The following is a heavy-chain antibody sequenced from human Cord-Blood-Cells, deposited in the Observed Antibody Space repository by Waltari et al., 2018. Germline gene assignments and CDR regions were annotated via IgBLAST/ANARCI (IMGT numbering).Heavy chain of an antibody. D-gene: IGHD7-27*01. J-gene: IGHJ3*02. CDR1: GYTSNSYG. Sequence: QVQLVQSGAEVKKPGASVKVSCQASGYTSNSYGISWVRQARGQGLEWMGWISAYNGNTNYAQKLQGRVTMTTDTSTSTSYMELRSLRSDDTAVYYCAREPRKLGHGNAFDIWGQGTMVTVSS. CDR2: ISAYNGNT. CDR3: AREPRKLGHGNAFDI. V-gene: IGHV1-18*01.